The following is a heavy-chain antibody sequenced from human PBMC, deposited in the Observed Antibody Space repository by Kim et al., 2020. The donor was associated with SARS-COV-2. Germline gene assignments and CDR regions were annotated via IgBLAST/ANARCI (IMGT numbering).Heavy chain of an antibody. J-gene: IGHJ4*02. V-gene: IGHV3-23*01. CDR3: AKDRDYYGSGMDY. CDR1: GFTFSSYA. D-gene: IGHD3-10*01. Sequence: GGSLRLFCAASGFTFSSYAMSWVRQAPGKGLEWVSAISGSGGSTYYADSVKGRFTISRDNSKNTLYLQMNSLRAEDTAVYYCAKDRDYYGSGMDYWGQGTLVTVSS. CDR2: ISGSGGST.